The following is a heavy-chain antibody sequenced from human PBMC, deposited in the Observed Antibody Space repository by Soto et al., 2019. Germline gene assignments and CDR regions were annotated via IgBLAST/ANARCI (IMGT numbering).Heavy chain of an antibody. CDR2: ISYDGSNK. D-gene: IGHD3-16*02. V-gene: IGHV3-30*18. Sequence: QVQLVESGGGVVQPGRSLRLSYAASGFTFSSYGMHWVRQAPGKGLEWVAVISYDGSNKYYADSVKGRFTISRDNSKNTLYLQMNSLRAEDTAVYYCAKDGHYDYVWGSYRFFDYWGQGTLVTVSS. CDR1: GFTFSSYG. J-gene: IGHJ4*02. CDR3: AKDGHYDYVWGSYRFFDY.